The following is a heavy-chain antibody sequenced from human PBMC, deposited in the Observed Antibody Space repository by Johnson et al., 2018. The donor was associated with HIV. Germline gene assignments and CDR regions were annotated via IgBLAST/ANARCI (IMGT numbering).Heavy chain of an antibody. V-gene: IGHV3-30*18. Sequence: QVQLVESGGGVVQPGRSLRLSCAASGFTFRTYGMHWVRQAPGKGLEWVAVISFDGSNKYYADSVKGLFTISRDNSNNTLYLQMNSLRAEDTAVYYCAKDKFMFWENPVDAFDVWGQGTMVTFSS. J-gene: IGHJ3*01. CDR3: AKDKFMFWENPVDAFDV. CDR1: GFTFRTYG. D-gene: IGHD3-10*02. CDR2: ISFDGSNK.